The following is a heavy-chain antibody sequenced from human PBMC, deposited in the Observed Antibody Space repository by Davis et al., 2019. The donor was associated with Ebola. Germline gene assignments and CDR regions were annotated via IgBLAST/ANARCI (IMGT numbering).Heavy chain of an antibody. CDR1: GGTFSSYA. V-gene: IGHV1-69*04. Sequence: AASVKVSCKASGGTFSSYAISWVRQAPGQGLEWMGRIIPILGIANYAQKFQGRVTITADKSTSTAYMELSSLRSEDTAVYYCARGTYYYGSGSYGRFDYWGQGTLVTVSS. J-gene: IGHJ4*02. CDR3: ARGTYYYGSGSYGRFDY. CDR2: IIPILGIA. D-gene: IGHD3-10*01.